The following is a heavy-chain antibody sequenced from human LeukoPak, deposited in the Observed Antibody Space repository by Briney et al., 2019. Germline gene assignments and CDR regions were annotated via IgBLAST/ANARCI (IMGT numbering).Heavy chain of an antibody. J-gene: IGHJ1*01. D-gene: IGHD3-9*01. Sequence: GGSLRLSCAASGFTFSTYGMHWVRQAPGKGLEWVAFIRLDGATTYHADSVKGRFTISGDNSKNTLYLQMNSLRTEDTAMYYCAKGYDTRHWGQGTLVIVSS. V-gene: IGHV3-30*02. CDR1: GFTFSTYG. CDR3: AKGYDTRH. CDR2: IRLDGATT.